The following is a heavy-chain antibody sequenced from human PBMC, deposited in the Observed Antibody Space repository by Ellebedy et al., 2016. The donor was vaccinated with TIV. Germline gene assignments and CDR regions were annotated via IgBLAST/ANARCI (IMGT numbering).Heavy chain of an antibody. CDR2: IKQDGSDK. CDR1: GFTFSSYW. Sequence: GESLKISCAASGFTFSSYWMSWVRQTSGKGLEWVANIKQDGSDKYYVDSVKGRFTISRDNAKNSLHLQMNRLRAEDTAVYYCARDPYWDSSGYYYSYFQHWGQGTLVTVSS. J-gene: IGHJ1*01. V-gene: IGHV3-7*01. D-gene: IGHD3-22*01. CDR3: ARDPYWDSSGYYYSYFQH.